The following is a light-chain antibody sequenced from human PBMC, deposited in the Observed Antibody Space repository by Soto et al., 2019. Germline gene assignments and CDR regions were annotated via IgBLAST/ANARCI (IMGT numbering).Light chain of an antibody. CDR2: RNN. CDR1: SSNIGSNY. J-gene: IGLJ2*01. Sequence: QSVLTQPPSASGTPGQRVTISCSGSSSNIGSNYVYWYQQLPGTAPKLHIYRNNQRPSGVPDRFSGSKSGTSASLAISGLRSEDEADYYCAAWDDSLSGPVFGGGTKVTVL. V-gene: IGLV1-47*01. CDR3: AAWDDSLSGPV.